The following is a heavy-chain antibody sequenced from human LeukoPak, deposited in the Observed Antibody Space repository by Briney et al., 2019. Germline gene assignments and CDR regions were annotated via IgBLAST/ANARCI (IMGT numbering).Heavy chain of an antibody. CDR3: ARDREPPYYGMDV. CDR1: GGTFSSYA. V-gene: IGHV1-69*11. CDR2: IIPILGTA. Sequence: SVKVSCKASGGTFSSYAISWVRQAPGQGLEWMGRIIPILGTANYAQKFQGRVTITADESTSTAYMELSSLRSEDTAVYYCARDREPPYYGMDVWGQGTTVTVSS. D-gene: IGHD1-14*01. J-gene: IGHJ6*02.